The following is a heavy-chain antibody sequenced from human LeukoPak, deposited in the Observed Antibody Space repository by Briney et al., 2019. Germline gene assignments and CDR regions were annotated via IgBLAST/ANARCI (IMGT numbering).Heavy chain of an antibody. V-gene: IGHV3-74*01. D-gene: IGHD6-19*01. CDR2: INSDGSST. J-gene: IGHJ4*02. CDR3: ARPGIAVAGYYFDY. Sequence: GGSLRLSCAASGFTFSSYWMHWVRQAPGKGLVWVSRINSDGSSTSYADSVKGRFTISRDNAKNTLYLQMNSLRAEDTAVYYCARPGIAVAGYYFDYWGQGTLVTVSS. CDR1: GFTFSSYW.